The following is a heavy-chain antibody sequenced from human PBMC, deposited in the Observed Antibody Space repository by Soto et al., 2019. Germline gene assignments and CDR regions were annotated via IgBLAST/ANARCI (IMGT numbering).Heavy chain of an antibody. J-gene: IGHJ5*02. CDR1: GYTFTSYG. CDR2: ISAYNGNT. Sequence: ASVKVSCKASGYTFTSYGISWVRQAPGQGLEWMGWISAYNGNTNYAQKLQGRVTMTTDTSTSTAYMELRSLRSDDTAVYYCARDLPLDIVVVPAGGVWFDPWGQGTLVTVSS. CDR3: ARDLPLDIVVVPAGGVWFDP. V-gene: IGHV1-18*01. D-gene: IGHD2-2*01.